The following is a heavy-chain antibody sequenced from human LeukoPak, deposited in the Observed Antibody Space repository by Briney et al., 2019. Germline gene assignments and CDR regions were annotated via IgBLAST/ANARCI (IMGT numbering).Heavy chain of an antibody. Sequence: PGGSLRLSCAASGFNFSSYAMSWVRQAPGKGLEWVSAISGSGGSTYYADSVKGRFTISRDNSKNTLYLQMNSLRAEDTAVYYCAKGQTRIAAAGRLDYWGQGTLVTVSS. CDR1: GFNFSSYA. J-gene: IGHJ4*02. V-gene: IGHV3-23*01. D-gene: IGHD6-13*01. CDR2: ISGSGGST. CDR3: AKGQTRIAAAGRLDY.